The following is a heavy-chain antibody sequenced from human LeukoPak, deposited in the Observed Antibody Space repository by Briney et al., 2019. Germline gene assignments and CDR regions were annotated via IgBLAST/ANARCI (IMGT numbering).Heavy chain of an antibody. CDR2: SYSGGSA. V-gene: IGHV3-53*01. D-gene: IGHD3-9*01. CDR1: GFTVSSNY. Sequence: PGGSLRLSCAASGFTVSSNYMSWVRQAPGQGLEWVSVSYSGGSAYYADSVKGRFTISRDNSKHTLYLQMNRLRAEDTALYYCARVWYDNLTGYVDYSGQGTLVTVSS. J-gene: IGHJ4*02. CDR3: ARVWYDNLTGYVDY.